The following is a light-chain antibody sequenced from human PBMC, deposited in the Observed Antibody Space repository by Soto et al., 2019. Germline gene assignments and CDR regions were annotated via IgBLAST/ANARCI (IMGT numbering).Light chain of an antibody. Sequence: DIVMTQSPLSLPVTPGEPASISCRSSQSLLHSNGYNYLDWYLQKPGQSPQLLIYLRSNRASGVPDRFSGRGSGTDFTLKISRVEAEDVGIYYCMQALHTPWTFGQGTKVEIK. CDR3: MQALHTPWT. J-gene: IGKJ1*01. CDR2: LRS. V-gene: IGKV2-28*01. CDR1: QSLLHSNGYNY.